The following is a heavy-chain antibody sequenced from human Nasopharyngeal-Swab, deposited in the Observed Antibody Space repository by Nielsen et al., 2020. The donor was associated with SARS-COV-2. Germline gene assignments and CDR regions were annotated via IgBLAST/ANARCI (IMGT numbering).Heavy chain of an antibody. Sequence: GWIVTIPAVQGERQSRGQRLEWIGWIVVGSGNTNYAQKFQERVTITRDMSTSTAYMELSSLRSEDTAVYYCAADLARTTGTTNWGQGTLVTVSS. CDR2: IVVGSGNT. D-gene: IGHD1-1*01. J-gene: IGHJ4*02. V-gene: IGHV1-58*01. CDR3: AADLARTTGTTN. CDR1: GWIVTIPA.